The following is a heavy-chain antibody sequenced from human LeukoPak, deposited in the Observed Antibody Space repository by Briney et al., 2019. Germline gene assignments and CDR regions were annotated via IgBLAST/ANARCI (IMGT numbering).Heavy chain of an antibody. CDR3: ARFWTFGNYYYGMDV. D-gene: IGHD3/OR15-3a*01. J-gene: IGHJ6*02. CDR1: GGSISSGGYS. V-gene: IGHV4-30-2*01. Sequence: SETLSLTCAVSGGSISSGGYSWSWIRQPPGKGLEWIGYIYHSGSTYYNPSLKSRVTISVDRSKNQFSLKLSSVTAADTAVYYRARFWTFGNYYYGMDVWGQGTTVTVSS. CDR2: IYHSGST.